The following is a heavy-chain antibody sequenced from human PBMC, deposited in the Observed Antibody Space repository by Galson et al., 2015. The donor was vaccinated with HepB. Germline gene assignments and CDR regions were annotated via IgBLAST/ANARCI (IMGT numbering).Heavy chain of an antibody. J-gene: IGHJ3*02. CDR2: INSDGSST. D-gene: IGHD4-17*01. V-gene: IGHV3-74*01. CDR3: ARAGDYGDYDAFDI. CDR1: GFAFSSYW. Sequence: SLRLSCAASGFAFSSYWMHWVRQAPGKGLVWVSRINSDGSSTSYADSVKGRFTISRDNAKNTLYLQMNSLRAEDTAVYYCARAGDYGDYDAFDIWGQGTMVTVSS.